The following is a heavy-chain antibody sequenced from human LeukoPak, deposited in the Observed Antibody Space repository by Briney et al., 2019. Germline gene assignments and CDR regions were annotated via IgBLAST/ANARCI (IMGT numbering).Heavy chain of an antibody. D-gene: IGHD4-11*01. CDR1: GGSISSGSYY. CDR3: ARVGPYTPLPSDAFDI. CDR2: IYTSGST. V-gene: IGHV4-61*02. Sequence: SETLSLTCTVSGGSISSGSYYWSWIRQPAGKGLEWIGRIYTSGSTNYNPSLKSRVTISVDTSKNQFSLKLSSVTAADTAVYYCARVGPYTPLPSDAFDIWGQGTMVTVSS. J-gene: IGHJ3*02.